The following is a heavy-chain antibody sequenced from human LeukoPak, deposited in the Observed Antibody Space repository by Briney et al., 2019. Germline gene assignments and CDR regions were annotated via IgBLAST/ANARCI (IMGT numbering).Heavy chain of an antibody. Sequence: SETLSLTCTVSGGSISSHYWSWIRQPPGKGLEWIGHIYYSGSTNYNPSLKSRVTISVDTSRNQFSLKLSSVTAADSAVYYCARRTGYLNYYYYYYMDVWGNGTTVTVSS. D-gene: IGHD3/OR15-3a*01. CDR1: GGSISSHY. CDR2: IYYSGST. V-gene: IGHV4-59*11. J-gene: IGHJ6*03. CDR3: ARRTGYLNYYYYYYMDV.